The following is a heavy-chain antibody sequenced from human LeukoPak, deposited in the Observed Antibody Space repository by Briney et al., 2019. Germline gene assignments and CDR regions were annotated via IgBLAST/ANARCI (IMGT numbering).Heavy chain of an antibody. CDR2: ISAYNGNT. D-gene: IGHD2-2*01. CDR3: ARDAGVVVVPAAPIL. V-gene: IGHV1-18*01. J-gene: IGHJ4*02. CDR1: GYSFTTSG. Sequence: ASVKVSCKTSGYSFTTSGISWVRQAPGQGLEWMGWISAYNGNTNYAQKLQGRVTLTTDTSTSTAYVELRSLRSDDTAVYYCARDAGVVVVPAAPILWGQGTLVTVSS.